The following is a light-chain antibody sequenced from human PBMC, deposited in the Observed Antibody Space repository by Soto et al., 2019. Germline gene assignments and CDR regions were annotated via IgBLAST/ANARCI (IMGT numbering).Light chain of an antibody. CDR1: QGISSY. Sequence: DIQLTQSPSFLSASVGDRVTITCRASQGISSYLAWYQQKPGKAPKLLIYAASTLQSGVPSRFSGSGSGTEFTLTISSLPPEYFATYYCQHLNSYPLTFGGGTQVEIK. V-gene: IGKV1-9*01. CDR2: AAS. CDR3: QHLNSYPLT. J-gene: IGKJ4*01.